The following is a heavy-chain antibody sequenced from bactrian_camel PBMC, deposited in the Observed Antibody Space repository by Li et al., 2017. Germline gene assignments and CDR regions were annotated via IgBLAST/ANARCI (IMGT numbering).Heavy chain of an antibody. CDR2: IDSDGST. J-gene: IGHJ4*01. Sequence: HVQLVESGGGSVQAGGSLRLQCAASGDTRNCMGWFRQAPGKEREGVAVIDSDGSTRYAASVKGRFTISKDNAKNTLYLQMNTLRPEDTAMYYCAASTRYISAIVAVVPSFANRGQGTQVTVS. CDR1: GDTRNC. CDR3: AASTRYISAIVAVVPSFAN. V-gene: IGHV3S53*01. D-gene: IGHD2*01.